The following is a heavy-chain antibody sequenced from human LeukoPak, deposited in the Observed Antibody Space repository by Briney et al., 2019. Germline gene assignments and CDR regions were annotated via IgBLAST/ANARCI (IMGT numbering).Heavy chain of an antibody. V-gene: IGHV1-69*13. CDR3: ARGRMAGTYVFDY. D-gene: IGHD6-19*01. J-gene: IGHJ4*02. CDR1: GDTFSSYA. CDR2: IIPIFGTA. Sequence: SVKVSCKASGDTFSSYAISWVRQAPGQGLEWMGGIIPIFGTANYAQRFQGRVTITADESTSTAYMELSSLRSEDTAVYYCARGRMAGTYVFDYWGQGTLVTVSS.